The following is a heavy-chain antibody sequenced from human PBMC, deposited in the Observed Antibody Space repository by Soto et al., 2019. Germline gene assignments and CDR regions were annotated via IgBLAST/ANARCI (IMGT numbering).Heavy chain of an antibody. CDR3: ATSGRGYDSHDAFDI. Sequence: EVQLLESGGGLVQPGGSLRLSCAASGFTFSSYEMNWVRQAPGKGLEWVSYISSSGSTIYYADSVKGRFTISRDNAKNSLYLQMNSLRAEDTAVYYCATSGRGYDSHDAFDIWGQGTMVTVSS. V-gene: IGHV3-48*03. J-gene: IGHJ3*02. D-gene: IGHD5-12*01. CDR1: GFTFSSYE. CDR2: ISSSGSTI.